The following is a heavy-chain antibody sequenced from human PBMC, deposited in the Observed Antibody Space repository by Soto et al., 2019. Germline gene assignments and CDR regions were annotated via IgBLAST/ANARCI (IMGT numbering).Heavy chain of an antibody. D-gene: IGHD3-3*02. V-gene: IGHV3-23*01. CDR1: GFTFRNYA. Sequence: GGSLRLSCAASGFTFRNYAMSWVRRAPGKGLEWVSSISGSLGSTFYADSVKGRFTISRDNSENTLSLQMNSLRAEDTAVYYCAKDIDLSGIVPTSMFGAFDDWGQGALVTVSS. CDR3: AKDIDLSGIVPTSMFGAFDD. CDR2: ISGSLGST. J-gene: IGHJ4*02.